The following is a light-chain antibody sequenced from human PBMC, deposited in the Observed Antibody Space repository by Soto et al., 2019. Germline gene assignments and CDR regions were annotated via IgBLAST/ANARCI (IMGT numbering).Light chain of an antibody. CDR3: ASYAGGNQV. J-gene: IGLJ1*01. Sequence: QSALTQPPSASAFPGQSVTISCTGTSSDVGGYDYVSWYQHHPGKAPKLMIYEVTKRPSGVPDRFSGSKSGNTASLTVSGLLPEDEADYYCASYAGGNQVFGTGTKVTVL. CDR1: SSDVGGYDY. CDR2: EVT. V-gene: IGLV2-8*01.